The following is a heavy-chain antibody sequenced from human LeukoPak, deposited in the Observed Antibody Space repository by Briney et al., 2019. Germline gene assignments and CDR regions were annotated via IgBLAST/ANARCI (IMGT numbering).Heavy chain of an antibody. D-gene: IGHD6-13*01. V-gene: IGHV4-39*01. CDR3: ARHKSSSTNWFDP. Sequence: PSETLSLTCTVSGGSISSSSYYWGWIRQPPGKGLEWIGSIYYSGSTYYNPSLKSRVTISVGTSKNQFSLKLSSVTAADTAVYYCARHKSSSTNWFDPWGQGTLVTVSS. CDR2: IYYSGST. CDR1: GGSISSSSYY. J-gene: IGHJ5*02.